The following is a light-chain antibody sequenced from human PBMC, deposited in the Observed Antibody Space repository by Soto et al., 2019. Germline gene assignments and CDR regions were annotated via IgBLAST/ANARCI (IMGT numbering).Light chain of an antibody. CDR3: QQYASSPLLT. V-gene: IGKV1-5*01. J-gene: IGKJ4*01. CDR2: DAS. CDR1: QSISRW. Sequence: DIQMTQSPSTLSASVGGRVTITCRASQSISRWLAWYQQKPGKAPKFLIYDASSLESGVPSRFRGSGSGTDFTLSISRLEPEDFAVYYCQQYASSPLLTFGGGTKVDI.